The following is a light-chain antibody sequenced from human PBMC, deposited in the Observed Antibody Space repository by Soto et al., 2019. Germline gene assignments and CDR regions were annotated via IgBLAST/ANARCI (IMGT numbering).Light chain of an antibody. J-gene: IGKJ1*01. CDR1: QSVIQSVTTN. V-gene: IGKV3D-15*01. Sequence: IVMMQFPATLSVSPGEIVTLSCRASQSVIQSVTTNLAWYQQKPGQAPRLLIFDASARAVDIPGRFSGSKSGTEFTLTISSLQPEDFAVYYCHYYDKWHQGTFNQGTKVDIK. CDR2: DAS. CDR3: HYYDKWHQGT.